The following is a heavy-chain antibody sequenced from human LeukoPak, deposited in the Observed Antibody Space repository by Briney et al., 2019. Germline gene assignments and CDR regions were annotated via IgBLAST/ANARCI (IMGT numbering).Heavy chain of an antibody. D-gene: IGHD6-6*01. CDR2: IYYSGST. V-gene: IGHV4-30-4*08. Sequence: SETLSLTCTVSGGSISSGDYYWSWIRQPPGKGLEWIGYIYYSGSTYYNPSLKSRVTISVDTSKNQFSLKLSSVTAADTAVYYCARGLSVSSSSADSWFDPWGQGTLVTVSS. CDR3: ARGLSVSSSSADSWFDP. CDR1: GGSISSGDYY. J-gene: IGHJ5*02.